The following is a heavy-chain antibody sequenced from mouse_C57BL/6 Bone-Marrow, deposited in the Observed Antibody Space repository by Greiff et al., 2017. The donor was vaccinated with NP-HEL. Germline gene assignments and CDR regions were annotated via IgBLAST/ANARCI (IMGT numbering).Heavy chain of an antibody. V-gene: IGHV14-4*01. CDR1: GFNIKDDY. CDR3: TTIGVGLGYFDV. Sequence: EVQGVESGAELVRPGASVKLSCTASGFNIKDDYMHWVKQRPEQGLEWIGWIDPENGDTEYASKFQGKATITADTSSNTAYLQLSSLTSEDTAVYYCTTIGVGLGYFDVWGTGTTVTVSS. J-gene: IGHJ1*03. D-gene: IGHD1-1*02. CDR2: IDPENGDT.